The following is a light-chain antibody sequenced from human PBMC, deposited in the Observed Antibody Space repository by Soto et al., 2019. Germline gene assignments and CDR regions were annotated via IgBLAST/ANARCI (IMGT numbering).Light chain of an antibody. CDR1: QSVSTY. CDR3: QQRANWNT. CDR2: DAS. Sequence: EIVLTQSPATLSLSPGERASLSCRASQSVSTYLAWYQQKPGQAPRLLIYDASNRATGIPARFSGSGSGTDFPLTITRLEPEDFAVYYCQQRANWNTFGQGTKLDIK. J-gene: IGKJ2*01. V-gene: IGKV3-11*01.